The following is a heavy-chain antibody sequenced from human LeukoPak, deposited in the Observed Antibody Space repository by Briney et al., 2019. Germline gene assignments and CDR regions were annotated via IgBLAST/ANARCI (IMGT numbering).Heavy chain of an antibody. V-gene: IGHV3-30*04. J-gene: IGHJ6*04. D-gene: IGHD2-2*01. CDR2: ISYDGSNK. Sequence: GGSLRLSCAASGFTFSSYAMHWVRQAPGKGLEWVAVISYDGSNKYYADSVKGRFTISRDNSKNTLYLQMNSLRAEDTAVYYCARDECSSPSCYLRYGMDVWGKGTTVTVSS. CDR3: ARDECSSPSCYLRYGMDV. CDR1: GFTFSSYA.